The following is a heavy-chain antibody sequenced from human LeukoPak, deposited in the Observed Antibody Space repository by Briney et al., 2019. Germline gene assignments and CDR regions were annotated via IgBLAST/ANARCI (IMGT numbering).Heavy chain of an antibody. CDR1: GGSISTYY. V-gene: IGHV4-59*01. CDR2: IYYSGST. Sequence: SETLSLTCTVSGGSISTYYWSWIRQPPGKGLEWIGHIYYSGSTNYNPSLKSRVTISVDTSKNKFSLKLNSVTAADTAVYYCARGRHIAVNIEYWGQGTLVTVSS. D-gene: IGHD6-19*01. J-gene: IGHJ4*02. CDR3: ARGRHIAVNIEY.